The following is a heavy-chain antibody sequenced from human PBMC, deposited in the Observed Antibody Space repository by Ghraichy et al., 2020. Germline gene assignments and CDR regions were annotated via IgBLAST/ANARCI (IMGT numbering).Heavy chain of an antibody. D-gene: IGHD6-19*01. CDR2: IYTSGST. Sequence: SETLSLTCTVSGGSISSYYWSWIRQPAGKGLEWIGRIYTSGSTNYNPSLKSRVTMSVDTSKNQFSLKLSSVTAADTAVYYCARGAVAGTWNGWFDPWGQGTLVTVSS. CDR1: GGSISSYY. V-gene: IGHV4-4*07. CDR3: ARGAVAGTWNGWFDP. J-gene: IGHJ5*02.